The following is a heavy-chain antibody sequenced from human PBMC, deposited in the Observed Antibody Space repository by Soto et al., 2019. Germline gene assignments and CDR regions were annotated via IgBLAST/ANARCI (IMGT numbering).Heavy chain of an antibody. D-gene: IGHD1-26*01. V-gene: IGHV3-48*02. CDR2: ISSSSSTI. CDR1: GFTFSSYS. J-gene: IGHJ4*02. Sequence: GGSLRLSCAASGFTFSSYSMNWFRQAPGKGLEWVSYISSSSSTIYYADSVKGRFTISRDNAKNSLYLQMNSLRDEDTAVYYCARGLGAVRGGSYFWSRCQTPPADYWGQGTLVTV. CDR3: ARGLGAVRGGSYFWSRCQTPPADY.